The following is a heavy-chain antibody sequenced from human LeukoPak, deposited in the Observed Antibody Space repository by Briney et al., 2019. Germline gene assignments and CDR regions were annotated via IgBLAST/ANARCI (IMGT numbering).Heavy chain of an antibody. Sequence: PGGSQRLSCAASGFTFSTYWMSWVRQAPGKGLEWVANIKEDGSEKYYVDSVKGRFTISRDNAENSLYLEMNSLRAEDTAVYYCARGMGVVPRSFDIWGQGTMVTVSS. D-gene: IGHD2-21*01. V-gene: IGHV3-7*03. CDR1: GFTFSTYW. CDR2: IKEDGSEK. CDR3: ARGMGVVPRSFDI. J-gene: IGHJ3*02.